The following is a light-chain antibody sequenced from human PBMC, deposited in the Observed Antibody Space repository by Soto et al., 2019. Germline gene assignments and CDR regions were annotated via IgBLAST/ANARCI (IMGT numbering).Light chain of an antibody. CDR3: LHDYFYPLT. J-gene: IGKJ4*01. CDR1: QSISSY. V-gene: IGKV1-6*01. CDR2: AAS. Sequence: IQMTQSPSSLSASVGDRVTITCRASQSISSYLNWYQQKPGKAPKLLIYAASSLQSGVPSRFSGSGSGTEFTLTISSLQPEDSGTYYCLHDYFYPLTLGGGTKVDTK.